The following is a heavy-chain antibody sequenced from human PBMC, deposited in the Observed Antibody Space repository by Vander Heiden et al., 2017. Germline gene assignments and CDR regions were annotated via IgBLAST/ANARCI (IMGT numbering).Heavy chain of an antibody. CDR1: GFTFDDYA. D-gene: IGHD1-26*01. CDR2: IIWDSSTI. Sequence: EVQLVESGGGLVQPGRSLRLSCAASGFTFDDYAMHWVRQAPGKGLEWVSGIIWDSSTIGYADSVRGRFTISRDNAKNSRYLQMNSLRAEDTALYYCAKDISGGATPYYFDYWGHGTLVTVSS. J-gene: IGHJ4*01. CDR3: AKDISGGATPYYFDY. V-gene: IGHV3-9*01.